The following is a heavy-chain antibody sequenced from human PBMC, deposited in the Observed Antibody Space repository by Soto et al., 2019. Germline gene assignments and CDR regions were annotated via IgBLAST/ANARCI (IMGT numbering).Heavy chain of an antibody. CDR3: AKELRETGGYYFDC. J-gene: IGHJ4*02. Sequence: VQLVESGGGVVQPGRSLRLSCAASGFSFSKYGMHWVRQAPGKGLEWVAEMSDDGSKKYYGDSVKGRFTISRDNSKNTLYLLMDSLRPEDTAMYYCAKELRETGGYYFDCWGQGTLVTVSS. D-gene: IGHD3-16*01. V-gene: IGHV3-30*18. CDR1: GFSFSKYG. CDR2: MSDDGSKK.